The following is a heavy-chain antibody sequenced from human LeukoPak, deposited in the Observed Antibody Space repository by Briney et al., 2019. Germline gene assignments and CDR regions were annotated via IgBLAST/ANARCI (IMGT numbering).Heavy chain of an antibody. CDR2: ISSSTSTI. D-gene: IGHD6-6*01. CDR1: GFTFSYYS. J-gene: IGHJ6*03. CDR3: ARASTITVRPGGYYHYYMDV. Sequence: GGSLRLSCAASGFTFSYYSLNRVPQAPGKGLEWVSYISSSTSTIYYADSVKGRFTITRDNAKNSQYLQMNSLRAEDTAVYYCARASTITVRPGGYYHYYMDVWGKGTTVTVSS. V-gene: IGHV3-48*04.